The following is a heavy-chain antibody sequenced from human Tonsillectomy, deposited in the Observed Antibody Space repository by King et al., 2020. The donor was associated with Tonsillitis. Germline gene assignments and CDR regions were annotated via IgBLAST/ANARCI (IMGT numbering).Heavy chain of an antibody. CDR2: ISSSSSYI. V-gene: IGHV3-21*01. CDR1: GLTFSSYS. J-gene: IGHJ4*02. CDR3: ARELTIIRDFDY. D-gene: IGHD3-9*01. Sequence: VQLVESGGGLVKPGGSLRLSCAASGLTFSSYSMNWVRQAPGKGLEWVSSISSSSSYIYYADSVKGRFTISRDNAKNSLYLQMNSLRAEDTAVYYCARELTIIRDFDYWGQGTLVTVSS.